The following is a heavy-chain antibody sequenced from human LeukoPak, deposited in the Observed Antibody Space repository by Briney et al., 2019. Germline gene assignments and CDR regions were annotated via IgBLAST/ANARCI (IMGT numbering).Heavy chain of an antibody. CDR1: GFAFSGYS. V-gene: IGHV3-48*01. Sequence: PGGSLRLSCAASGFAFSGYSMNWVRQAPGKGLEWVSYISSSSSTIYYADSVKGRFTISRDNAKNSLYLQMNSLRAEDTAVYYCAREFQYCSGGSCSVHYFDYWGQGTLVTVSS. D-gene: IGHD2-15*01. CDR2: ISSSSSTI. CDR3: AREFQYCSGGSCSVHYFDY. J-gene: IGHJ4*02.